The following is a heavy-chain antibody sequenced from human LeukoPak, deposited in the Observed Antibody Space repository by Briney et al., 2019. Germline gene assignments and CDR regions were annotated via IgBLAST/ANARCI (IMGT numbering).Heavy chain of an antibody. Sequence: PGGSLRLSCGASGFTFSSYSMNWVRQAPGKGPEWVSSISSSSSYIFYADSVKGRFTISRDNAKNSLYLQMNSLRTEDTAVYYCARDRIRGDYWGQGTLVIVSS. CDR2: ISSSSSYI. CDR1: GFTFSSYS. D-gene: IGHD2/OR15-2a*01. V-gene: IGHV3-21*01. J-gene: IGHJ4*02. CDR3: ARDRIRGDY.